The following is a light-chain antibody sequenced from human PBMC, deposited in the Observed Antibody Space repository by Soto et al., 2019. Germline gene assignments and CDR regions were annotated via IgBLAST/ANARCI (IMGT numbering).Light chain of an antibody. Sequence: EIVLTQSQGTLSLSPGERATLSCRASQSVNNNYSAWYQHTPGQSPRLLIHAASNRARGIPDRFGGSRSGTDFTLTVSRLEPEDFAVYDCHQYRSAPCTFGRGPQV. CDR1: QSVNNNY. V-gene: IGKV3-20*01. CDR3: HQYRSAPCT. CDR2: AAS. J-gene: IGKJ1*01.